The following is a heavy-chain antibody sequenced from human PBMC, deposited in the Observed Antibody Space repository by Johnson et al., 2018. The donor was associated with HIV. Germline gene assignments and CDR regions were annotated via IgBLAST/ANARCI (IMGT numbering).Heavy chain of an antibody. CDR3: TTDLGYYDSSGDAFDI. CDR1: GFTFSDYY. V-gene: IGHV3-11*01. J-gene: IGHJ3*02. D-gene: IGHD3-22*01. Sequence: QMLLVESGGGLVQPGGSLRLSCAASGFTFSDYYMNWIRQAPGKGLEWVSYISSSGSTIYYADSVKGRFTISRDNSKNKLYLQMNSLKTEDTAVYYCTTDLGYYDSSGDAFDIWGQGTMVTVSS. CDR2: ISSSGSTI.